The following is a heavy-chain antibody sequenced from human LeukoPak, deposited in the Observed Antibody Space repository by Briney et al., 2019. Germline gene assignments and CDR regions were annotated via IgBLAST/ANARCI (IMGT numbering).Heavy chain of an antibody. V-gene: IGHV1-2*02. CDR2: IYPNTGAT. Sequence: GASVKVSCKASGYTFSAHYLHWVRQAPGQGLEWMGSIYPNTGATNYAQKFQGRVTMTRDTSITTVYMELSSLLSGVTSDDTAFYYCVREIFATSHRRAFDVWGQGTLVAVSS. CDR3: VREIFATSHRRAFDV. J-gene: IGHJ3*01. CDR1: GYTFSAHY.